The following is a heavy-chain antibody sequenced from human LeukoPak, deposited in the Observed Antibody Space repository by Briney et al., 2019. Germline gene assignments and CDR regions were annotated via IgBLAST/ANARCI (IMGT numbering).Heavy chain of an antibody. CDR2: IYYSGST. V-gene: IGHV4-59*08. CDR3: ARKGVSDLYYFDS. J-gene: IGHJ4*02. Sequence: KPSETLSLTCTVSGGSISSHYWSWIRQPPGKGLEWMGNIYYSGSTNYNSSLKSRVTISVDTSKNQISLKLRSVTAADTAVYYCARKGVSDLYYFDSWGQGTLVTVSS. D-gene: IGHD3-16*01. CDR1: GGSISSHY.